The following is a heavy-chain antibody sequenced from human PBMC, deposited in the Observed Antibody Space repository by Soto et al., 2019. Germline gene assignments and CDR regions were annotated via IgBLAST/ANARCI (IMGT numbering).Heavy chain of an antibody. CDR2: ILFGGSNK. V-gene: IGHV3-30*18. Sequence: GGSLRLSCAASGFTFSSYGMHWVRQAPGKGLEWVAVILFGGSNKNYADSVKGRFTISRDNSKNTLYLQLNSLRAEDTAVYYCAKDLLAAAALRWNWFDPWGQGTLVTVSS. CDR3: AKDLLAAAALRWNWFDP. CDR1: GFTFSSYG. J-gene: IGHJ5*02. D-gene: IGHD6-13*01.